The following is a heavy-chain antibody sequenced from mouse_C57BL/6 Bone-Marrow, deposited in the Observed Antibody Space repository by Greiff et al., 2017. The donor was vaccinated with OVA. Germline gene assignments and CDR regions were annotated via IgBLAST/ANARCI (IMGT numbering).Heavy chain of an antibody. CDR1: GYAFSSSW. J-gene: IGHJ3*01. CDR2: IYPGDGDT. CDR3: ARDGGLLSAY. V-gene: IGHV1-82*01. D-gene: IGHD1-1*02. Sequence: VQLQQSGPELVKPGASVKISCKASGYAFSSSWMNWVKQRPGKGLEWTGRIYPGDGDTNYNGKFKGKATLTADKSSSTAYMQLSSLTSEDSAVYFCARDGGLLSAYWGQGTLVTVSA.